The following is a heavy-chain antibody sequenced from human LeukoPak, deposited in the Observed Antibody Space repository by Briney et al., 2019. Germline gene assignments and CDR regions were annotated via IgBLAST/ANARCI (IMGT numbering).Heavy chain of an antibody. Sequence: GGSLRLSCAASGFTVSSNYMSWVRQAPGKGLEWVSIIYSGGTTYFAYSVKGRFTISRDNSKNTLYLQMNSLRPEDTAVYYCARDKRAGANVYYYYMDVWGKGTTVTVSS. D-gene: IGHD1-26*01. CDR2: IYSGGTT. J-gene: IGHJ6*03. V-gene: IGHV3-53*01. CDR1: GFTVSSNY. CDR3: ARDKRAGANVYYYYMDV.